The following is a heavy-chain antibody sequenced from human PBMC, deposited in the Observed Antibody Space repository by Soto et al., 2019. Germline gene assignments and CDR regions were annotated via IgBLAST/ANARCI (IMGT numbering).Heavy chain of an antibody. CDR3: ASSIAVAGTAYYYYGMDV. Sequence: QVQLVQSGAEVKKPGSSVKVSCKASGGTFSSYAISWVRQDPGQGLEWMGGIIPIFGTANYAQKFQGRVTITADESTSTAYMELSSLRSEDTAVYYCASSIAVAGTAYYYYGMDVWGQGTTVTVSS. V-gene: IGHV1-69*01. D-gene: IGHD6-19*01. CDR2: IIPIFGTA. CDR1: GGTFSSYA. J-gene: IGHJ6*02.